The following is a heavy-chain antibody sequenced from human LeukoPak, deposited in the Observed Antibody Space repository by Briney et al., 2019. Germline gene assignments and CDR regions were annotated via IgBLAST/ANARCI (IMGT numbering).Heavy chain of an antibody. J-gene: IGHJ4*02. CDR3: ARYGSGSYYNNYFDY. V-gene: IGHV3-11*01. D-gene: IGHD3-10*01. CDR2: ISSSGSTI. Sequence: GGSLRLYCAASGFTFSDYYMSWIRQAPGKGLEGVSYISSSGSTIYYADSVKGRFTISRDNAKNSLYLQMNSLRAEDTAVYYCARYGSGSYYNNYFDYWGQGTLVTVSS. CDR1: GFTFSDYY.